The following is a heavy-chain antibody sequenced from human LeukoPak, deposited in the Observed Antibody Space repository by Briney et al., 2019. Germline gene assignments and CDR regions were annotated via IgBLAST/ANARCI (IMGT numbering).Heavy chain of an antibody. CDR1: GYTFTGYY. CDR2: INPNSGGT. Sequence: ASVKVSCKASGYTFTGYYMHWVRQAPGQGLEWMGWINPNSGGTNYAQKFQGRVTMTRDTSISTAYMELSRLRSDDTAVYYCARGDMALRYFDWLSRGYYFDYWGQGTLVTVSS. J-gene: IGHJ4*02. D-gene: IGHD3-9*01. V-gene: IGHV1-2*02. CDR3: ARGDMALRYFDWLSRGYYFDY.